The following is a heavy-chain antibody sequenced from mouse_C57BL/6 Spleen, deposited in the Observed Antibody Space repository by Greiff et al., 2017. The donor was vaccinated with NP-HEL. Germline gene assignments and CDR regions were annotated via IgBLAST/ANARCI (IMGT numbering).Heavy chain of an antibody. D-gene: IGHD1-1*01. V-gene: IGHV1-76*01. Sequence: VQGVESGAELVRPGASVKLSCKASGYTFTDYYINWVKQRPGQGLEWIARIYPGSGNTYYNEKFKGKATLTAEKSSSTAYMQLSSLTSEDSAVYFCAKTNSYYGSFYYFDYWGQGTTLTVSS. CDR2: IYPGSGNT. J-gene: IGHJ2*01. CDR1: GYTFTDYY. CDR3: AKTNSYYGSFYYFDY.